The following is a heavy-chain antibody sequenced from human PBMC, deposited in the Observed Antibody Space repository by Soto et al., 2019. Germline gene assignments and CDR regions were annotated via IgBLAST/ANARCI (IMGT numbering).Heavy chain of an antibody. V-gene: IGHV3-9*01. CDR2: ISWNSGSI. CDR1: GFTFSSYA. J-gene: IGHJ6*02. Sequence: EVQLLESGGGLVQPGGSLRLSCAASGFTFSSYAMSWVRQAPGKGLEWVSGISWNSGSIGYADSVKGRFTISRDNAKNSLYLQMNSLRAEDTALYYCAKDIGDILTGYPHYYYYYGMDVWGQGTTVTVSS. D-gene: IGHD3-9*01. CDR3: AKDIGDILTGYPHYYYYYGMDV.